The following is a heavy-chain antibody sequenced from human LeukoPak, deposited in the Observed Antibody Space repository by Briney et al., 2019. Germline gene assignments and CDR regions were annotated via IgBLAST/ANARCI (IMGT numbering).Heavy chain of an antibody. CDR1: GGSISSSSYY. CDR3: ARRDLRFLEWSPRRLLYYNNRDV. V-gene: IGHV4-39*01. D-gene: IGHD3-3*01. J-gene: IGHJ6*03. Sequence: SETLSLTCTVSGGSISSSSYYWGWIRQPPGKGLEWIGSIYYSGSTYYNPSLKSRVTISVDTSKNQFSLKLSSVTAADTAVYYWARRDLRFLEWSPRRLLYYNNRDVGGKGPRVTVSS. CDR2: IYYSGST.